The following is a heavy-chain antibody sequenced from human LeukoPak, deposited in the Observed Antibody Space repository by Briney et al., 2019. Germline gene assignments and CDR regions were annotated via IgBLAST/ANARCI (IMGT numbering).Heavy chain of an antibody. J-gene: IGHJ4*02. CDR2: IIPIFGTA. Sequence: GASVKVSCKASGGTFSSYAISWVRQAPGQGLEWMGGIIPIFGTANYAQNFQGRVTITRDTSASTAYMELSSLRSEDTAVYYCARDSKSTAVDFDYWGQGSLVTVSS. D-gene: IGHD1-1*01. CDR1: GGTFSSYA. V-gene: IGHV1-69*05. CDR3: ARDSKSTAVDFDY.